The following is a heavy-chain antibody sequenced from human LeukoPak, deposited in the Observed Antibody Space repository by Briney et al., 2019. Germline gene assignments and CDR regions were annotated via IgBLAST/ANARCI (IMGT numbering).Heavy chain of an antibody. Sequence: SQTLSLTCTVSGGSISSGGYYWNWLRQHPGKGREWIGYIYNSGRTHTKPSLKSRVTISVDTSKKQLSLKLRYVTAADTAVYYCPRGAKMATRGFAYWGQGTLVTVSS. J-gene: IGHJ4*02. V-gene: IGHV4-31*03. CDR1: GGSISSGGYY. CDR2: IYNSGRT. CDR3: PRGAKMATRGFAY. D-gene: IGHD5-12*01.